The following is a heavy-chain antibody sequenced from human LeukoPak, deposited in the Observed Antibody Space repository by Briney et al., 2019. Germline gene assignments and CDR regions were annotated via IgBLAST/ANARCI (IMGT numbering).Heavy chain of an antibody. J-gene: IGHJ4*02. CDR2: ISGSGGST. Sequence: GGSLRLSCAASGFTFSSYAMSWVRQAPGKGLAWVSVISGSGGSTNYADSVKGRFTISRDNSKNTLYLQMNILRAEDTAVCYCGVYSSSWHDYWGQGTLVTVSS. CDR1: GFTFSSYA. V-gene: IGHV3-23*01. CDR3: GVYSSSWHDY. D-gene: IGHD6-13*01.